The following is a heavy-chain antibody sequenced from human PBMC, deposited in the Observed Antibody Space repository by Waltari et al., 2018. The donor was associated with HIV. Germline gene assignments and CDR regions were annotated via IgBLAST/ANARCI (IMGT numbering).Heavy chain of an antibody. CDR1: VYSIRSGYS. CDR3: ASAFIEYFDY. Sequence: QVQLQESGPGLVKHSETLSLTCAVSVYSIRSGYSWGWIRQPPGKGLEWIGSIYHSGSTYYNPSLKSRVTISVDTSKNQFSLKLSSVTAADTAVYYCASAFIEYFDYWGQGTLVTVSS. V-gene: IGHV4-38-2*01. J-gene: IGHJ4*02. CDR2: IYHSGST. D-gene: IGHD3-16*02.